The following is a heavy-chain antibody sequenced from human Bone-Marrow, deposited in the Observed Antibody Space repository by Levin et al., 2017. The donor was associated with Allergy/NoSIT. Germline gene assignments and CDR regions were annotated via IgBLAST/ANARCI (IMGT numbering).Heavy chain of an antibody. CDR3: ARGGEVPSQYYLDY. V-gene: IGHV4-34*01. CDR2: INSNGIT. Sequence: SQTLSLPCAVNGESFRGYFWTWIRQSPGGGLEWIGQINSNGITTYNPSLERRVILSVDPTKKQFSLKLNYLTAADTAVYFCARGGEVPSQYYLDYWGQGTLVTVS. D-gene: IGHD1-1*01. CDR1: GESFRGYF. J-gene: IGHJ4*02.